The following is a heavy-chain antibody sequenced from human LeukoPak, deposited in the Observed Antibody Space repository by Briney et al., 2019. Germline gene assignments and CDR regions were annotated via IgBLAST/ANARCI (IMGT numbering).Heavy chain of an antibody. Sequence: GGSLRLSCAASGFTFSSYGMHWVRQVPGKGLEWVAFIRYDGSNKYYADSVKGRFTISRDNSKNTLYLQMNSLRAEDTAVYYCAKRSIVGAQQKPYYFDYWGQGTLVTVSS. V-gene: IGHV3-30*02. CDR3: AKRSIVGAQQKPYYFDY. CDR2: IRYDGSNK. J-gene: IGHJ4*02. D-gene: IGHD1-26*01. CDR1: GFTFSSYG.